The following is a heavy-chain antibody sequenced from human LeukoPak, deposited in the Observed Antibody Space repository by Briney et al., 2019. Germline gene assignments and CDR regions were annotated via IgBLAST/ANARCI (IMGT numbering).Heavy chain of an antibody. J-gene: IGHJ4*02. V-gene: IGHV3-11*01. CDR3: ARGIGFEYSGSSSFDY. CDR2: ISSSGSTI. CDR1: VFTFTNYL. Sequence: GGSLRLSCAPSVFTFTNYLMCSVPDALRARLENGSYISSSGSTIYYADSVKGRFTISRDNAKNSLYLQMNSLRAEDTAVYYCARGIGFEYSGSSSFDYWGQGTLVTVSS. D-gene: IGHD6-6*01.